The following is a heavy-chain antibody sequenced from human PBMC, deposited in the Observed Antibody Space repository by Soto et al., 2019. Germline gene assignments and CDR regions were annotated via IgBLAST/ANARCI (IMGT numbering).Heavy chain of an antibody. Sequence: QVQLVESGGGVVQPGRSLRLSCAASGFTFSSYAMHWVRQAPGKGLEWVAVISYDGSNKYYADSVKGRFTISRDNSKNTLYLQMNSLRAEDTAVYYCARDPYSNYYFDYWGRGTLVTVSS. J-gene: IGHJ4*02. V-gene: IGHV3-30-3*01. CDR3: ARDPYSNYYFDY. D-gene: IGHD4-4*01. CDR2: ISYDGSNK. CDR1: GFTFSSYA.